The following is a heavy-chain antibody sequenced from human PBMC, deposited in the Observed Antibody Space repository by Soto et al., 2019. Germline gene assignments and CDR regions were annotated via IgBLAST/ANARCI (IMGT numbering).Heavy chain of an antibody. V-gene: IGHV3-30*18. CDR2: ISHDGTNK. CDR3: AKDEYYYSRSGYYIFDS. CDR1: GFTFSSYW. J-gene: IGHJ4*02. D-gene: IGHD3-22*01. Sequence: PGGSLRLSCAASGFTFSSYWMHWVRQAPGKGLEWVAAISHDGTNKNYGDSVKGRFTISRDNSKKTLYLQMNSLRPEDTALYYCAKDEYYYSRSGYYIFDSWGQGTLVTVSS.